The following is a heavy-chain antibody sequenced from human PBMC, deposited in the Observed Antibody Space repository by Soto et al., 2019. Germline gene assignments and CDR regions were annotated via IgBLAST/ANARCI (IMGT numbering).Heavy chain of an antibody. V-gene: IGHV3-30*03. CDR3: AMTMVRGGGFDP. J-gene: IGHJ5*02. CDR1: GFTFSSYG. CDR2: ISYDGSNK. Sequence: QVQLVESGGGVVQPGRSLRLSCAASGFTFSSYGMHWVRQAPGKGLEWVAVISYDGSNKYYADSVKGRFTISRDNSKNPLYLQMNSLRAEDTAVYYCAMTMVRGGGFDPWGQGTLVTVSS. D-gene: IGHD3-10*01.